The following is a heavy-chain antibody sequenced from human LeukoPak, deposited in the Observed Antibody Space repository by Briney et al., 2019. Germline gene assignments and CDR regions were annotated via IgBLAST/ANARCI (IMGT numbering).Heavy chain of an antibody. CDR2: IWYDGSNK. J-gene: IGHJ4*02. V-gene: IGHV3-33*01. CDR1: GFSFSSNG. Sequence: GGSLRLSCAASGFSFSSNGMHWVRQAPGKGLEWVAVIWYDGSNKYYADSVEGRFTISRDNSKNTLYLQMNSLRAEDTAVYYCARVSDYSNYFDYWGQGTLVTVSS. D-gene: IGHD4-11*01. CDR3: ARVSDYSNYFDY.